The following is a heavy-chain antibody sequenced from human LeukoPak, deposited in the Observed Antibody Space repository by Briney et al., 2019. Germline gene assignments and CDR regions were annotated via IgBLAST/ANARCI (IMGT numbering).Heavy chain of an antibody. CDR1: GFPFSTYG. V-gene: IGHV3-30*18. J-gene: IGHJ4*02. Sequence: PGGSLRLSCAASGFPFSTYGMHWVRQAPGKGLEWVAVISYDASNKYYPDSVKGRFTISRDSSKNTLYLQMNSLRAEDTAVYYCAKDQENSSGWYTDYWGQGTLVIVSS. CDR3: AKDQENSSGWYTDY. CDR2: ISYDASNK. D-gene: IGHD6-19*01.